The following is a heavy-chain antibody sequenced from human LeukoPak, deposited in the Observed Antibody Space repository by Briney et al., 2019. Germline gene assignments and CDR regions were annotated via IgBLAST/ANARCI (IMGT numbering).Heavy chain of an antibody. J-gene: IGHJ4*02. V-gene: IGHV3-30*03. CDR3: ARDPAAFYGSGSATNFGY. D-gene: IGHD3-10*01. Sequence: QPGRSLRLSCAASGFTFSTYGMHWVRQAPGKGLEWVALISYDGTNKYYGDSVRGRFTISRDNSMHTLYLQMNSLRPEDTAMYYCARDPAAFYGSGSATNFGYWGQGTLVTVSS. CDR1: GFTFSTYG. CDR2: ISYDGTNK.